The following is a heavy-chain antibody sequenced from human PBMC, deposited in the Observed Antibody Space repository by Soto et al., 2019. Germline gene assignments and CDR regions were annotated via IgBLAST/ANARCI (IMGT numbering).Heavy chain of an antibody. CDR1: GFTFSSYG. CDR2: IWYDGSNK. V-gene: IGHV3-33*01. CDR3: ARFGRANRYYFDY. J-gene: IGHJ4*02. D-gene: IGHD3-10*01. Sequence: GGSLRLSCAASGFTFSSYGMHWVRQAPGKGLEWVAVIWYDGSNKYYADSVKGRFTISRDNSKNTLYLQMNSLRAEDTAVYYCARFGRANRYYFDYWGQGTLVTVYS.